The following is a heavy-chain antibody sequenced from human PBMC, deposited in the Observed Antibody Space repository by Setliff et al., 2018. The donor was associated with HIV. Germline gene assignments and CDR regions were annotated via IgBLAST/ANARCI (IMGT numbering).Heavy chain of an antibody. V-gene: IGHV5-51*01. CDR1: GYSFTNYW. CDR3: ARHGGYSYGTSFDY. D-gene: IGHD5-18*01. Sequence: PGESLKISCMGFGYSFTNYWIAWARQMPGEGLEWMGIIYPDDSDTNYSPSFQGQVTVSADKSISTAYLQWSSLKASDTAMYYCARHGGYSYGTSFDYWGQGTLVTVS. J-gene: IGHJ4*02. CDR2: IYPDDSDT.